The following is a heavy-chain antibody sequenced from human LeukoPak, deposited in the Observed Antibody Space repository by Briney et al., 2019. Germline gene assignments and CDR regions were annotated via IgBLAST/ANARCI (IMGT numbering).Heavy chain of an antibody. CDR3: ARAGDYYDSSDPVAAFDI. CDR1: EFTFSSYA. J-gene: IGHJ3*02. V-gene: IGHV3-74*01. D-gene: IGHD3-22*01. CDR2: INSDGSST. Sequence: GRSLRLSCAASEFTFSSYAMHWVRQAPGKGLVWVSRINSDGSSTSYADSVKGRFTISRDNAKNTLYLQMNSLRAEDTAVYYCARAGDYYDSSDPVAAFDIWGQGTMVTVSS.